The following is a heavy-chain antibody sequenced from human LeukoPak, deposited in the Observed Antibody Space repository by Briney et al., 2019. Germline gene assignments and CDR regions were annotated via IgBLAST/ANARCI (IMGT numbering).Heavy chain of an antibody. V-gene: IGHV1-69*10. Sequence: SVKVSCKASGYTFTGYYMHWVRQAPGQGLEWMGGIIPILGSSSYAQKFQGRLTITADTSALTAYMELSNLRSEDTAVYFCATLGGLEVYYFDFWGQGTLVTVSS. CDR1: GYTFTGYY. D-gene: IGHD1-1*01. J-gene: IGHJ4*02. CDR2: IIPILGSS. CDR3: ATLGGLEVYYFDF.